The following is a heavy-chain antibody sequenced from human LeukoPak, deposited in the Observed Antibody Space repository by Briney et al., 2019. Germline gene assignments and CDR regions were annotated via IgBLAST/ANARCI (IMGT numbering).Heavy chain of an antibody. J-gene: IGHJ3*02. CDR1: GFTFSSYS. Sequence: GGSLRLPCAASGFTFSSYSMNWVRQAPGKGLEWVSSISSSSSYIYYADSVKGRFTISRDNAKNSLYLQMNSLRAEDTAVYYCARDLMDIVVVVAALDAFDIWGQGTMVTVSS. CDR2: ISSSSSYI. V-gene: IGHV3-21*01. D-gene: IGHD2-15*01. CDR3: ARDLMDIVVVVAALDAFDI.